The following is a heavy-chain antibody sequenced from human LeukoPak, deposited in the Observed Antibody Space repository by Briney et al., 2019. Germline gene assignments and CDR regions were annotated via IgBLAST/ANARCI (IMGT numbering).Heavy chain of an antibody. CDR1: GVTFSNYA. CDR3: SCYDDY. J-gene: IGHJ4*02. CDR2: ISGSGGST. D-gene: IGHD2-2*01. Sequence: GGSLRLSCAASGVTFSNYAMSWVRQAPGKGLEWVSAISGSGGSTYYSDSVKGRFTISRDNSKNTLYLQMHSLRAEDTAVYYCSCYDDYWGQGTLVTVSS. V-gene: IGHV3-23*01.